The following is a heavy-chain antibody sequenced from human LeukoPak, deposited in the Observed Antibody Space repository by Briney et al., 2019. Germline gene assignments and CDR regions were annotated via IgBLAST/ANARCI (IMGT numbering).Heavy chain of an antibody. CDR1: GFTFSSYA. V-gene: IGHV3-23*01. J-gene: IGHJ6*02. D-gene: IGHD5-18*01. CDR2: ISGSGGST. Sequence: GGSLRLSCAASGFTFSSYAMSWVRQAPGKGLEWVSAISGSGGSTYCADSVKGRFTISRDNSKNTLYLQMNSLRAEDTAVYYCAKGIQLWSWGYYYYGMGVWGQGTTVTVSS. CDR3: AKGIQLWSWGYYYYGMGV.